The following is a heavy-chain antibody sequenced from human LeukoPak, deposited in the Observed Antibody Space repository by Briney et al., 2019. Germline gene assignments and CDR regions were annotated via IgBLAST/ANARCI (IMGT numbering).Heavy chain of an antibody. J-gene: IGHJ4*02. CDR1: GFTFSSYG. D-gene: IGHD3-16*01. Sequence: GGSLRLSCAASGFTFSSYGMHWVRQAPGKGLEWVSAISSGGDRTYYADSVTGRFTISRDNSKNMLFLQMSSLRAEDAAMYYCTREAIATGYAYDWGQGTLVTVFS. V-gene: IGHV3-23*01. CDR3: TREAIATGYAYD. CDR2: ISSGGDRT.